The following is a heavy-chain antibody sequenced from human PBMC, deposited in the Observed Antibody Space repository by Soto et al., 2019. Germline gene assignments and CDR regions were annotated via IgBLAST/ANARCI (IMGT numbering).Heavy chain of an antibody. V-gene: IGHV1-2*02. CDR1: GYTFTGYY. J-gene: IGHJ6*02. CDR3: ARDYWSGDRYYYGVDV. D-gene: IGHD3-3*01. CDR2: INPNTGGT. Sequence: ASVNVSCKASGYTFTGYYIHWVRQAPGQGLEWMGYINPNTGGTNYAQKFQGRVTMTRDTSTSTAYMELSRLRSDDTAVYYCARDYWSGDRYYYGVDVWGQGTTVTVSS.